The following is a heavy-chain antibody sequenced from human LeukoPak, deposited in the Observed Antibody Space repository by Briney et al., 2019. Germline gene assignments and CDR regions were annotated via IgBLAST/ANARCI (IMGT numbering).Heavy chain of an antibody. CDR3: ARGTTYYYGSGSYYNDY. J-gene: IGHJ4*02. CDR1: GGSFSGYY. Sequence: SETLSLTCAVYGGSFSGYYWSWIRQPPGKGLEWIGEIDHSGSTNYNPSLKSRVTISVDTSKNQFSLKLSSVTAADTAVYYCARGTTYYYGSGSYYNDYWGQGTLVTVSS. D-gene: IGHD3-10*01. CDR2: IDHSGST. V-gene: IGHV4-34*01.